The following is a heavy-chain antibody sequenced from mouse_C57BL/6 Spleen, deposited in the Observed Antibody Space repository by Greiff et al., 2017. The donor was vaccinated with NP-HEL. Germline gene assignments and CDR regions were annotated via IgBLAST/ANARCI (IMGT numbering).Heavy chain of an antibody. CDR2: IHPHSGST. D-gene: IGHD1-1*01. CDR1: GYTFTSYW. J-gene: IGHJ2*01. V-gene: IGHV1-64*01. Sequence: VQLQQPGAELVKPGASVKLSCKASGYTFTSYWMHWVKQRPGQGLEWIGMIHPHSGSTNYNEKFKSKATLTVDKSSSTAYMQLSSLTSEDSAVYYCARWNYHAFDYWDQGTTLTVSS. CDR3: ARWNYHAFDY.